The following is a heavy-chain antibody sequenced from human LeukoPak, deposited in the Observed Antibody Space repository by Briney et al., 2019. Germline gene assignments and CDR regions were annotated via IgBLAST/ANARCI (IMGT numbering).Heavy chain of an antibody. D-gene: IGHD5-24*01. Sequence: SETLSLTCTVSGGFISSSSYYWGWIRQPPGKGLEWIGSIYYSGSTYYNPSLKSRVTISVDTSKNQFSLKLNSVTAADTAVYYCARDFADTITVTGDVYYMDVWGKGTTVTVSS. CDR1: GGFISSSSYY. J-gene: IGHJ6*03. CDR2: IYYSGST. CDR3: ARDFADTITVTGDVYYMDV. V-gene: IGHV4-39*02.